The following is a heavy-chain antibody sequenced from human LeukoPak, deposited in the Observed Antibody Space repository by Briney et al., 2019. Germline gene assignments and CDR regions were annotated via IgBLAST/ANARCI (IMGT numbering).Heavy chain of an antibody. J-gene: IGHJ4*02. Sequence: KSGGSLRLSCAASGFTFSSYSMNWVRQAPGKGLEWVSSISSSSSYIYYADSVKGRFTISRDNAKNSLYLQMNSLRAEDTAVYYCARAEYYDSSGYYEASYFDYWGQGTLVTVSS. V-gene: IGHV3-21*01. CDR2: ISSSSSYI. CDR3: ARAEYYDSSGYYEASYFDY. D-gene: IGHD3-22*01. CDR1: GFTFSSYS.